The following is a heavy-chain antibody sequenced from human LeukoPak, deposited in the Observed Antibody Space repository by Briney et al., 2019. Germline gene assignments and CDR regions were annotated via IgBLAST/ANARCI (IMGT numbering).Heavy chain of an antibody. J-gene: IGHJ5*02. V-gene: IGHV1-18*01. CDR2: ISAYNGNT. CDR3: ARDYGYSRATYNWFDP. D-gene: IGHD6-13*01. Sequence: ASVKVSCTASGYTFTSYGISWVRQAPGQVLEWMGWISAYNGNTNYAQKLQGRVTMTTDTSTSTAYMELRSLRSDDTAVYYCARDYGYSRATYNWFDPWGQGTLVTVSS. CDR1: GYTFTSYG.